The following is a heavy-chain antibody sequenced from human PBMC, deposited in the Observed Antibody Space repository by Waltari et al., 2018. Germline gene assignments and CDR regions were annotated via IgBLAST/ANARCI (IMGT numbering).Heavy chain of an antibody. V-gene: IGHV4-59*01. CDR2: IYYSGST. Sequence: QVQLQESGPGLVKPSETLSLTCTVSGGSISSYYWSWSRPPPGKGLEWIGYIYYSGSTNYNPSLKSRVTISVDTSKNQFSLKLSSVTAADTAVYYCARHIAGIAARPRYFDLWGRGTLVTVSS. J-gene: IGHJ2*01. D-gene: IGHD6-6*01. CDR1: GGSISSYY. CDR3: ARHIAGIAARPRYFDL.